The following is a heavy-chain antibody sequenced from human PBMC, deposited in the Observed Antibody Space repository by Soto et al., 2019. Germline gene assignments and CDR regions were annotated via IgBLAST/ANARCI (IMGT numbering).Heavy chain of an antibody. J-gene: IGHJ4*02. V-gene: IGHV4-4*02. Sequence: PSETLSLTCAVSGGSISSSNWWSWVRQPPGKGLEWIGEIYHSGSTNYNPSLKSRVTISVDKSKNQFSLKLSSVTAADTAVYYCARGPVVVITRALDYWGQGTLVTVSS. D-gene: IGHD3-22*01. CDR2: IYHSGST. CDR1: GGSISSSNW. CDR3: ARGPVVVITRALDY.